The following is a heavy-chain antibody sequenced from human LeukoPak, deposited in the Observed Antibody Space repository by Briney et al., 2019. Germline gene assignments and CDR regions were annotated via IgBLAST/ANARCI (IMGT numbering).Heavy chain of an antibody. CDR1: GFTFSSYS. CDR3: ARGGGSYLIDDY. V-gene: IGHV3-33*01. D-gene: IGHD1-26*01. Sequence: GGSLRLSCAASGFTFSSYSMHWVRQAPGKGLEWVAVIWYDGSNKYYADSVKGRFTISRDNSKNTLYLQMNSLRAEDTAVYYCARGGGSYLIDDYWGQGTLVTVSS. J-gene: IGHJ4*02. CDR2: IWYDGSNK.